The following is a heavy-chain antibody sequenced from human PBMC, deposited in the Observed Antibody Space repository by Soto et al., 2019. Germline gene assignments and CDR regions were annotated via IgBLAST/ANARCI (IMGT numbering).Heavy chain of an antibody. Sequence: PSETLSLTCAVSGGSISSSNWWTWVRLPPEKGLEWIGEIYQSGSINYNPSLNSQVAISVDKSKNQFSLKLSSVTAADTAVYYCARLNGYCISTNCHGYYGMDVWGQGTTVTVSS. CDR2: IYQSGSI. CDR3: ARLNGYCISTNCHGYYGMDV. CDR1: GGSISSSNW. V-gene: IGHV4-4*02. D-gene: IGHD2-2*03. J-gene: IGHJ6*02.